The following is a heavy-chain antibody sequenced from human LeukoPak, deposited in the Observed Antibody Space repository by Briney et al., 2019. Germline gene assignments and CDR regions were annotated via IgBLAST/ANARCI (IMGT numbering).Heavy chain of an antibody. D-gene: IGHD3-10*01. CDR3: AKDLMRDRWFGES. Sequence: WGSLRLSCAASGFTFSYYGMHWVRQAPGKGLEWVAFIRHDGNDKFYADSVKGRFTISRDTSRNTLYLQMNSLRTDDTAVYYCAKDLMRDRWFGESWGQGTLVTVSS. J-gene: IGHJ5*02. CDR1: GFTFSYYG. CDR2: IRHDGNDK. V-gene: IGHV3-30*02.